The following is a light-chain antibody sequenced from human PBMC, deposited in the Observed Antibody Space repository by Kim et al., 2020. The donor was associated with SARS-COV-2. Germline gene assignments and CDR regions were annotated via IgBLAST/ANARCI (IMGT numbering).Light chain of an antibody. CDR1: QGIKNY. CDR2: GAS. CDR3: QQYNSYPWT. Sequence: ASGGDRVTITCQASQGIKNYLAWVQQKPGKAPKSLIYGASSLQRGVPSKFSGSGSGTDFTLTISSLQPEDFATYYCQQYNSYPWTFGQGTKVDIK. V-gene: IGKV1-16*02. J-gene: IGKJ1*01.